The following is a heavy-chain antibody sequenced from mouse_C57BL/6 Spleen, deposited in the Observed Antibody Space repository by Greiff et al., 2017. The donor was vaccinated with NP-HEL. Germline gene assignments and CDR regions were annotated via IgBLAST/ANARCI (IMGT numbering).Heavy chain of an antibody. D-gene: IGHD1-1*01. CDR2: IDPSDSYT. Sequence: QVQLQQPGAELVKPGASVKLSCKASGYTFTSYWMQWVKQRPGQGLEWIGEIDPSDSYTNYNQKFKGKATLTVDTSSSTAYMQLSSLTSEDSAVYYCASMYYGSSLYAMDYWGQGTSVTVSS. J-gene: IGHJ4*01. V-gene: IGHV1-50*01. CDR3: ASMYYGSSLYAMDY. CDR1: GYTFTSYW.